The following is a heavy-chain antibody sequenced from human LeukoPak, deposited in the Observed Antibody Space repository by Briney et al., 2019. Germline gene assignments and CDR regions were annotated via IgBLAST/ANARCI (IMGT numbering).Heavy chain of an antibody. CDR1: GYTFTGYY. Sequence: ASVKVSCKASGYTFTGYYMHWVRQAPGQGLEWMGGIIPIFGTANYAQKFQGRVTITADESTSTAYMELSSLRSEDTAVYYCARVRGYSGYEDYYYYMDVWGKGTTVTISS. CDR2: IIPIFGTA. CDR3: ARVRGYSGYEDYYYYMDV. V-gene: IGHV1-69*13. D-gene: IGHD5-12*01. J-gene: IGHJ6*03.